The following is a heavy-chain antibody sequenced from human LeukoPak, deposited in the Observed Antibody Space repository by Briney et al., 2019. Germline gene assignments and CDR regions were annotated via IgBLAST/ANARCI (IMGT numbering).Heavy chain of an antibody. CDR2: VSDSGGSS. V-gene: IGHV3-23*01. D-gene: IGHD5-24*01. J-gene: IGHJ4*02. CDR1: GFTFSIYA. CDR3: AKSKDGYNIVDY. Sequence: GGSLRLSCAASGFTFSIYAMSWVRQAPGKGLEWVSGVSDSGGSSYNADSVKGRFTISRDNSKNTLYLQMISLRAEDTALYYCAKSKDGYNIVDYWGQGTLVTVSS.